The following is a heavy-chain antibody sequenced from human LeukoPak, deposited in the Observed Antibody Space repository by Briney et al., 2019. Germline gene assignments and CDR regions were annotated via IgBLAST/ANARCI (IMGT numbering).Heavy chain of an antibody. J-gene: IGHJ4*02. V-gene: IGHV3-33*06. CDR3: AKDLVPLTYYYDSFYYFDY. CDR1: GFTFSSYG. D-gene: IGHD3-22*01. CDR2: IWYDGSNK. Sequence: PGRSLRLSCAASGFTFSSYGMHWVRQAPGKGLEWVAVIWYDGSNKYYADSVKGRFTISRDNSKNTLYLQMNSLKVEDTAVYYCAKDLVPLTYYYDSFYYFDYWGQGTLVTVSS.